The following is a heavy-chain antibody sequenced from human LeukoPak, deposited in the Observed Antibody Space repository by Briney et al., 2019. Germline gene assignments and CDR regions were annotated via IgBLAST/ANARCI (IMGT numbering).Heavy chain of an antibody. CDR3: ASSLTPGDGYNSRPFDY. J-gene: IGHJ4*02. D-gene: IGHD5-24*01. CDR1: GFTFSDYY. Sequence: GGSLRLSCAASGFTFSDYYMSWIRQAPEKGLEWVSYISSRSSYTKYADSVKGRFTISRDNAKNSLHLQMNSLRAEDTAVYYCASSLTPGDGYNSRPFDYWGQGTLVTVSS. V-gene: IGHV3-11*06. CDR2: ISSRSSYT.